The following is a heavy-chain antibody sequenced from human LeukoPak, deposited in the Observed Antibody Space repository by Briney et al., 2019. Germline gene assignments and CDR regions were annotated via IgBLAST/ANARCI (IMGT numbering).Heavy chain of an antibody. CDR2: IYSNGNT. J-gene: IGHJ4*02. CDR3: ARRAGGYSHPYDY. CDR1: GFTVSSNY. Sequence: GGSRRLSCAASGFTVSSNYMSWIRQAPGKGLEWVSVIYSNGNTYYADSVKGRFSISRDKSQNTLYLQMSSLRAEDTAIYYCARRAGGYSHPYDYWGQGILVTVSS. V-gene: IGHV3-53*01. D-gene: IGHD4-23*01.